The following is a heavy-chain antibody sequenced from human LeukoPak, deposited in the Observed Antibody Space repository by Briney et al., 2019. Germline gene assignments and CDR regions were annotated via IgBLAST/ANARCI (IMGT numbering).Heavy chain of an antibody. V-gene: IGHV4-39*07. CDR2: MHYSGSS. J-gene: IGHJ4*02. Sequence: PSETLSLTCTVSGGSISNSNYYCVWIRQPPGKGLEWIGSMHYSGSSDYSPSLKSRVTISVVTSKNQFSLKLSSVTAADTAVYYCARRNSITIFGVAESWGQGTLVTVSS. CDR1: GGSISNSNYY. CDR3: ARRNSITIFGVAES. D-gene: IGHD3-3*01.